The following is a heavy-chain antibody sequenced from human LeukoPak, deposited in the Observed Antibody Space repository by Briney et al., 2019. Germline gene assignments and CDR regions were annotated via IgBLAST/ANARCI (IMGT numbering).Heavy chain of an antibody. CDR2: IRYDGSNK. V-gene: IGHV3-30*02. D-gene: IGHD3-22*01. J-gene: IGHJ4*02. Sequence: PGGSLRLSCAASGFTFSSYGMHWVRQAPGEGLEWVAFIRYDGSNKYYADSVKGRFTISRDNSKNTLYLQTNSLRAEDTAVYYCAKAKYYYDSSGLDWGQGTLVTVSS. CDR3: AKAKYYYDSSGLD. CDR1: GFTFSSYG.